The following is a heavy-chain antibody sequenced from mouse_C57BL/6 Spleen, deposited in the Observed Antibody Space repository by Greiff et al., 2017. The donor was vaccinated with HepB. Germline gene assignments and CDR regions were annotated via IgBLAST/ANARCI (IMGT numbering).Heavy chain of an antibody. D-gene: IGHD2-3*01. J-gene: IGHJ1*03. CDR1: GYAFSSSW. CDR3: ARERDGYYDWYFDV. CDR2: IYPGDGDT. V-gene: IGHV1-82*01. Sequence: VQGVESGPELVKPGASVKISCKASGYAFSSSWMNWVKQRPGKGLEWIGRIYPGDGDTNYNGKFKGKATLTADKSSSTAYMQLSSLTSEDSAVYFCARERDGYYDWYFDVWGTGTTVTVSS.